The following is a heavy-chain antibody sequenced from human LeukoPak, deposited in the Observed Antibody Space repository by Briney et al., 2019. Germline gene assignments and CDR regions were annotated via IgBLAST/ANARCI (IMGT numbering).Heavy chain of an antibody. V-gene: IGHV5-51*01. CDR3: ARQDPAGEYYFDH. J-gene: IGHJ4*02. D-gene: IGHD3-10*01. CDR1: GYSFSIYW. CDR2: IYPGDSDT. Sequence: GESLKISCKGSGYSFSIYWIGWVRQMPGKGLEWMGIIYPGDSDTRYSPSFQGQVTISADKSLSTAYLQWSSLKASDAAMYYCARQDPAGEYYFDHWGQGTLVTVST.